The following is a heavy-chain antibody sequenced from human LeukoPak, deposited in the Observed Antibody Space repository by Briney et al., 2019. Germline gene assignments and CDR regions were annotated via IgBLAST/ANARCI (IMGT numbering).Heavy chain of an antibody. CDR3: ARAEITMVRGVIRGGVDY. V-gene: IGHV4-39*07. CDR1: GGSISSSSYY. Sequence: SETLSLTCTVSGGSISSSSYYWGWIRQPPGKGLEWIGSIYHSGSTYYNPSLKSRVTISVDTSKNQFSLKLSSVTAADTAVYYCARAEITMVRGVIRGGVDYWGQGTLVTVSS. J-gene: IGHJ4*02. CDR2: IYHSGST. D-gene: IGHD3-10*01.